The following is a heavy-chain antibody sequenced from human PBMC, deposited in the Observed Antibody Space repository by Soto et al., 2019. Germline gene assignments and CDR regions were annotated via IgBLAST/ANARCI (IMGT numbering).Heavy chain of an antibody. V-gene: IGHV3-43*01. J-gene: IGHJ4*02. D-gene: IGHD1-26*01. CDR3: AKAAQWELPLDY. Sequence: DVQLVESGGVVVQPGGSLRLSCAASGFTFDDYTMHWVRQAPGKGLEWVSLISWDGGSTYYADSVKGRFTISRDNSKNSLYLQMNSLRTEDTALYYCAKAAQWELPLDYWGQGTLVTVSS. CDR2: ISWDGGST. CDR1: GFTFDDYT.